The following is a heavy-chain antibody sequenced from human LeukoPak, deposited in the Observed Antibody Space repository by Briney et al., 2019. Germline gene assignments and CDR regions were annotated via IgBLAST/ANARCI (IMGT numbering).Heavy chain of an antibody. CDR3: ARAFTPGIRKALWIGDSL. V-gene: IGHV3-30*03. D-gene: IGHD3-10*01. J-gene: IGHJ4*02. CDR1: GFTFSSYD. Sequence: GGSLRLSCAASGFTFSSYDMHWVRQVPGKGLEWLAVVSAHGLDKFYASSVRGRFTISKDTSKNTLSLQMNSLRSDDSGVYYCARAFTPGIRKALWIGDSLWDQGTLVTVSS. CDR2: VSAHGLDK.